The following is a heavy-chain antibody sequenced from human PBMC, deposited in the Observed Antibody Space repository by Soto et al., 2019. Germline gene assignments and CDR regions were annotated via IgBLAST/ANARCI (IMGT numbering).Heavy chain of an antibody. Sequence: QVQLVQSGGGLVRPGGSLRLSCAASGFIFSDYYMAWIRQAPGKGLEWVSYISGSGDTIYYADSVKGRFTISRDSAKDSLYLQMNTLKDEATAIYNCARLGQFCFWGQGTWVTVSS. CDR2: ISGSGDTI. CDR3: ARLGQFCF. D-gene: IGHD3-16*01. J-gene: IGHJ4*02. CDR1: GFIFSDYY. V-gene: IGHV3-11*01.